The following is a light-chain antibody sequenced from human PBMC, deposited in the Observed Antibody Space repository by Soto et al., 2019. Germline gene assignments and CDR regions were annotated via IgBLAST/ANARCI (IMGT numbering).Light chain of an antibody. CDR3: QWRGDCPPRLT. CDR1: ESIGNY. V-gene: IGKV3-11*01. J-gene: IGKJ4*01. Sequence: EVVLTQSPATLSLSPGERATLSCRASESIGNYLAWYQQKLGQAPKLLIYDASHRAIGIPGRFSGDGSGTDFTLTISSLEPEHFAVYYCQWRGDCPPRLTFGGGTKVEIK. CDR2: DAS.